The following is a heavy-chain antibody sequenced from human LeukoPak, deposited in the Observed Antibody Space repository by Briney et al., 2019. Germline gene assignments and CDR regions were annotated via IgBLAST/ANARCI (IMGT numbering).Heavy chain of an antibody. V-gene: IGHV3-48*01. D-gene: IGHD4-11*01. CDR1: GFTFSSYS. Sequence: GGSPRLSCAASGFTFSSYSMNWVRQAPGKGLEWVSYISSSSSTIYYADSVKGRFTISRDNAKNSLYLQMNSLRAEDTAVYYCARLTTVTTHDAFDIWGQGTMVTVSS. CDR3: ARLTTVTTHDAFDI. CDR2: ISSSSSTI. J-gene: IGHJ3*02.